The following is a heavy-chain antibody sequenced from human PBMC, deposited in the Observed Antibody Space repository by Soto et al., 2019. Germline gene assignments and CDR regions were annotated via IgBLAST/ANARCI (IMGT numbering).Heavy chain of an antibody. Sequence: EVQLLESGGGLVQPGGSLRLSCAASGFTFSSYAMAWVRQAPGKGLEWVSTIRASGTSTYYADSVEGRFSISRDNSKNTLYLQMNSLRAEETAVYYCAKEWSDARTREKCGLVDYWGQGALVTVSS. J-gene: IGHJ4*02. D-gene: IGHD2-8*01. V-gene: IGHV3-23*01. CDR3: AKEWSDARTREKCGLVDY. CDR2: IRASGTST. CDR1: GFTFSSYA.